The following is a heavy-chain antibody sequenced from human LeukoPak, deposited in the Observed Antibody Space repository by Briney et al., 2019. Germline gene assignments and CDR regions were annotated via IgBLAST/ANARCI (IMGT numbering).Heavy chain of an antibody. D-gene: IGHD1-26*01. CDR3: AKDPRGSHNWLDP. V-gene: IGHV3-23*01. CDR2: ISGYGGST. J-gene: IGHJ5*02. Sequence: GGSLRLSCAASGFTFSSYAMSWVRQAPGKGLEWVSSISGYGGSTYYADSVKGRFTISRDNSKNTLYLQMNSLGADDTAVYFCAKDPRGSHNWLDPWGQGTLVTVSS. CDR1: GFTFSSYA.